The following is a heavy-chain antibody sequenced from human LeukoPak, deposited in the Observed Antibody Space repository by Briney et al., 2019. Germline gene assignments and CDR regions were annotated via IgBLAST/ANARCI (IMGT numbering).Heavy chain of an antibody. Sequence: SETLSLTCTVSGGSISSGGCYWSWIRQHPGKGLEWIGYIYYSGSTYYNPSLKSRVTISVDTSKNQFSLNLNSVTAADTAVYYCARGGAARLHFQNWGQGTLVTVSS. CDR1: GGSISSGGCY. D-gene: IGHD6-6*01. J-gene: IGHJ1*01. CDR2: IYYSGST. V-gene: IGHV4-31*03. CDR3: ARGGAARLHFQN.